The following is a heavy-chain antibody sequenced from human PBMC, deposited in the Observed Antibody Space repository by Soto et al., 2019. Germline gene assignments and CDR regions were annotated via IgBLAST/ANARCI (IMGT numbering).Heavy chain of an antibody. J-gene: IGHJ6*02. D-gene: IGHD3-3*01. Sequence: GASAKVSCKASGYTFTSYGISWVRQAPGQGLEWMGWISAYNGNTNYAQKLQGRVTMTTDTSTSTAYMELRSLRSDDTAVYYCARSSLTYAPTFGVVKVMDVWGQGTTVTVSS. CDR1: GYTFTSYG. CDR3: ARSSLTYAPTFGVVKVMDV. CDR2: ISAYNGNT. V-gene: IGHV1-18*04.